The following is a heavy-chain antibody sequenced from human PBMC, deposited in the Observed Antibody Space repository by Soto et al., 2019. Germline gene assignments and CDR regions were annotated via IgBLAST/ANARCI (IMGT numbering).Heavy chain of an antibody. CDR3: ARAHCSGGRCYSHYYYMDV. D-gene: IGHD2-15*01. V-gene: IGHV1-3*01. J-gene: IGHJ6*03. CDR1: GYTFTSYA. Sequence: QVQLVQSGAEVKKPGASVKVSCKASGYTFTSYAMHWVRQAPGQRLEWMGWINAGNGNTKYSQKFQGRVTITRDTSASTAYMELSSLRSEDTAVYYCARAHCSGGRCYSHYYYMDVWGKGTTVTVSS. CDR2: INAGNGNT.